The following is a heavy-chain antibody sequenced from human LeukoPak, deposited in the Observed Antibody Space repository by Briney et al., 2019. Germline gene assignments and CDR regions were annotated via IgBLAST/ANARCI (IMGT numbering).Heavy chain of an antibody. CDR2: ISAYNGNT. CDR3: ARDRSYDILTGYPDNDAFDI. CDR1: GYTFTSYG. J-gene: IGHJ3*02. D-gene: IGHD3-9*01. Sequence: ASVKVSCKASGYTFTSYGINWVRQAPGQGLEWMGWISAYNGNTNYAQKLQGRVTMTTDTSTGTAYMELRSLRSDDTAVYYCARDRSYDILTGYPDNDAFDIWGQGTMVTVSS. V-gene: IGHV1-18*01.